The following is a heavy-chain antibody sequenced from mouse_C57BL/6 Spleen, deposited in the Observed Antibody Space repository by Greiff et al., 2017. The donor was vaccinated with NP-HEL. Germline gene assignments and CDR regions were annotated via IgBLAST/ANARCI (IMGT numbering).Heavy chain of an antibody. J-gene: IGHJ1*03. CDR3: AIPEAYCGSSYGYFDV. V-gene: IGHV1-62-2*01. CDR2: FYPGSGSI. D-gene: IGHD1-1*01. CDR1: GYTFTEYT. Sequence: VQLQQSGAELVKPGASVKLSCKASGYTFTEYTIHWVKQRPGQGLEWIGWFYPGSGSIKYNEKLKDKVTLTTDKSSSTVYMELSRLTSEDSAVYFCAIPEAYCGSSYGYFDVWGTGTTVTVSS.